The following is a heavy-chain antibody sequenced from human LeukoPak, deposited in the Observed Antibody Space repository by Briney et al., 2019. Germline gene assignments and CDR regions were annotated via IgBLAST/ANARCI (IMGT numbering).Heavy chain of an antibody. D-gene: IGHD3-9*01. CDR3: AESFNDILTGYRR. CDR1: GFTFSTYW. CDR2: ISGSGGST. Sequence: GGSLRLSCAASGFTFSTYWMTWVRQAPGKGLEWVSGISGSGGSTYYADSVKGRFTISRDNSKNTLYLQMNSLRAEDTALYYCAESFNDILTGYRRWGQGTLVAVSS. V-gene: IGHV3-23*01. J-gene: IGHJ4*02.